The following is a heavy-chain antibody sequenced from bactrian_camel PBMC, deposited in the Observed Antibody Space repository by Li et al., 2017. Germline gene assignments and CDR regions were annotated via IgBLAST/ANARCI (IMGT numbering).Heavy chain of an antibody. CDR3: GASWDVTAPAYLGRIDYPWSGY. V-gene: IGHV3S9*01. Sequence: HVQLVESGGGSVQAGGSLRLSCAASGVAGSTYCMGWFRQAPGKERERVGRIEGDHATNYGDSVKGRFTISIDNRKNILYLQMDHLEVEDTALYRCGASWDVTAPAYLGRIDYPWSGYWGEGTQVTVS. CDR2: IEGDHAT. CDR1: GVAGSTYC. D-gene: IGHD5*01. J-gene: IGHJ6*01.